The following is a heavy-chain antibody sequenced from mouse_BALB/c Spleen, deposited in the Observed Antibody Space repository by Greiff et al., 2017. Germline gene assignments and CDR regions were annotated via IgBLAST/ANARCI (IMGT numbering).Heavy chain of an antibody. CDR3: ARWGYGYDWYFDV. D-gene: IGHD2-2*01. CDR1: GFTFSSYG. V-gene: IGHV5-6*01. Sequence: EVQRVESGGDLVKPGGSLKLSCAASGFTFSSYGMSWVRQTPDKRLEWVATISSGGSYTYYPDSVKGRFTISRDNAKNTLYLQMSSLKSEDTAMYYCARWGYGYDWYFDVWGAGTTVTVSS. J-gene: IGHJ1*01. CDR2: ISSGGSYT.